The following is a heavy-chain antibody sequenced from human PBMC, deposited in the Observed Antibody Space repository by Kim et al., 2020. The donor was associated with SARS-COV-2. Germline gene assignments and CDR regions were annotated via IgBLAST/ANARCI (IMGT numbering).Heavy chain of an antibody. J-gene: IGHJ2*01. D-gene: IGHD2-21*02. CDR3: AREAYCGGTCYTGGRRYFNL. CDR1: GYTFTNFY. CDR2: INPSGGTS. Sequence: ASVKVSCKASGYTFTNFYMHWVRQAPGQGLEWVGTINPSGGTSEYPPKLQGRVTMTRDTSTSTVYMELSSLRSEDTAVYYCAREAYCGGTCYTGGRRYFNLWGRGTLVTVSS. V-gene: IGHV1-46*01.